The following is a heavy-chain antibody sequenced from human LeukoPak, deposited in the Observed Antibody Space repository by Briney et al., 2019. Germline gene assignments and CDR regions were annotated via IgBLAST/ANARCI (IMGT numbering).Heavy chain of an antibody. CDR1: GFTFSNYA. CDR2: VSGRGTST. CDR3: AKNNVGLTQELDY. D-gene: IGHD2-21*01. Sequence: PGGSLRLSCAASGFTFSNYAMSWVRQAPGKGLEWVSAVSGRGTSTYYGDSVKGRLTISRDNSKDTLYLQMNSLRAEDTAVYYCAKNNVGLTQELDYWGQGTLVTVSS. V-gene: IGHV3-23*01. J-gene: IGHJ4*02.